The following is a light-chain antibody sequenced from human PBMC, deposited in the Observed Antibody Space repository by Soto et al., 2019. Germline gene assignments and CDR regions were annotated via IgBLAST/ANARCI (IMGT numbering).Light chain of an antibody. J-gene: IGKJ1*01. CDR1: QSVSSSY. V-gene: IGKV3-20*01. CDR3: QQYGSSLRA. CDR2: AAS. Sequence: EIVLTQSPGTLSLSPGERATLSCRASQSVSSSYLAWYQQKPGQAPRLLIYAASTRATGIPDRFSGSGSGTAFTLTISRLEPEDFAVYYCQQYGSSLRAFGPGTKVEIK.